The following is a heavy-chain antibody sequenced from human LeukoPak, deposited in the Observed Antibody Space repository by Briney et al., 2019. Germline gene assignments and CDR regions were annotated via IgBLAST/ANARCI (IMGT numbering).Heavy chain of an antibody. J-gene: IGHJ4*02. CDR1: GGSISSYY. CDR2: IYYSGST. CDR3: ARGQGRDY. Sequence: SETLSFTCTVSGGSISSYYWSWIRQPPGKGLEWIGYIYYSGSTNYNPSLKSRVTISVDTSKNQFSLKLSSVTAADTAVYYCARGQGRDYWGQGTLVTVSS. V-gene: IGHV4-59*01.